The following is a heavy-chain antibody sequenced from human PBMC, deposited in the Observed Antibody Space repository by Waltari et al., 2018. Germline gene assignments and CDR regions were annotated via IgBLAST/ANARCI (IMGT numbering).Heavy chain of an antibody. J-gene: IGHJ4*02. CDR3: ASCDFWSGYLDY. D-gene: IGHD3-3*01. Sequence: VQLVESGGGLVQPGGSLRLSCAASGFTFSDHYMDWIRQPPGKGLEWIGSIYHSGSTYYNPSLKSRVTISVDTSKNQFSLKLSSVTAADTAVYYSASCDFWSGYLDYWGQGTLVTVSS. V-gene: IGHV4-38-2*01. CDR2: IYHSGST. CDR1: GFTFSDHY.